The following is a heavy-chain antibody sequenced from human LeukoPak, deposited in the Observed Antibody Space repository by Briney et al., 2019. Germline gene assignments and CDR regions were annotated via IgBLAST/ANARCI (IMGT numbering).Heavy chain of an antibody. V-gene: IGHV4-39*07. CDR3: ARPLGVTYFDY. D-gene: IGHD3-16*01. CDR2: IYYSGST. J-gene: IGHJ4*02. CDR1: GGSITNSSYY. Sequence: SETLSLTSAISGGSITNSSYYWGWIRQPPGKGLEWIGSIYYSGSTYYNPSLKSRVTISVDTSKNQFSLKLSSVTAADTAVYYCARPLGVTYFDYWGQGTLVTVSS.